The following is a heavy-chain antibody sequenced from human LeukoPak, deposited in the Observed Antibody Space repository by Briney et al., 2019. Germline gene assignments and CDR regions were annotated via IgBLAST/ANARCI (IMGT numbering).Heavy chain of an antibody. CDR3: ARDRVETIWTYHPMFDS. CDR2: INSDQSDT. Sequence: GGSMRLSCAASGFTFSVHWMHWVRQAPGKGPGWVSRINSDQSDTTYADSVKGRFTISRDNAKNTLYLQMNNLRAEDTAVYFCARDRVETIWTYHPMFDSWGQGTLVTVSP. J-gene: IGHJ4*02. D-gene: IGHD1-7*01. CDR1: GFTFSVHW. V-gene: IGHV3-74*01.